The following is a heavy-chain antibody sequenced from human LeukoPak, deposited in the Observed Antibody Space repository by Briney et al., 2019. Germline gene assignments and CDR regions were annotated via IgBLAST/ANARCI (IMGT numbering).Heavy chain of an antibody. CDR3: ARKDYGDFYFDY. CDR2: IYYSGST. Sequence: SETLSLTCSVSGGSIRSSSYYWDWICQPPGKGPEWIGSIYYSGSTYYNPSLKSRVTISVDTSKNQFSLKLSSVTAADTAVYYCARKDYGDFYFDYWGQGTLVTVSS. J-gene: IGHJ4*02. V-gene: IGHV4-39*01. D-gene: IGHD4-17*01. CDR1: GGSIRSSSYY.